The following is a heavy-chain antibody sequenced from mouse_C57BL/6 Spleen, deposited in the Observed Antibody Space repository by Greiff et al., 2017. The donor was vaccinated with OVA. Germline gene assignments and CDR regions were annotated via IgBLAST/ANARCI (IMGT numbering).Heavy chain of an antibody. CDR3: AREGYYGNYPYAMDY. V-gene: IGHV1-82*01. CDR1: GYAFSSSW. D-gene: IGHD2-1*01. CDR2: IYPGDGDT. J-gene: IGHJ4*01. Sequence: QLQESGPELVKPGASVKISCKASGYAFSSSWMNWVKQRPGTGLEWIGRIYPGDGDTNYNGKFKGKATLTADKSSSTAYMQLSSLTSEDSAVYFCAREGYYGNYPYAMDYWGQGTSVTVSS.